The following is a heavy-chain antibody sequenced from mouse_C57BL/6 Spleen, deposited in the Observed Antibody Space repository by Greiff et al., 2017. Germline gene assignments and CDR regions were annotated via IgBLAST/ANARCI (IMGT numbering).Heavy chain of an antibody. V-gene: IGHV1-55*01. J-gene: IGHJ4*01. Sequence: QVQLQQPGAELVKPGASVKMSCKASGYTFTSYWITWVKQRPGQGLEWIGDIYPGSGSTNYNEKFKSKATLTVDTSSSTAYMQLSSLTSEDSAVYYCARRVYYYGSSSWAMDYWGQGTSVTVSS. CDR3: ARRVYYYGSSSWAMDY. CDR1: GYTFTSYW. D-gene: IGHD1-1*01. CDR2: IYPGSGST.